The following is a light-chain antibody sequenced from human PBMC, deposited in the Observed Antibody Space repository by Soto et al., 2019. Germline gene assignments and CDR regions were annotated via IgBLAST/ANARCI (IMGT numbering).Light chain of an antibody. Sequence: QSVLTQPASVSGSPGQSITISCTGTGSDVGGYNYVSWYQQHPGKAPKLMIYDVTNRPSGVSNRFSGSKSGNTASLTISGLQVEDEADYYCRSYTSSYTYVFGTGTKVTVL. CDR3: RSYTSSYTYV. V-gene: IGLV2-14*01. CDR1: GSDVGGYNY. CDR2: DVT. J-gene: IGLJ1*01.